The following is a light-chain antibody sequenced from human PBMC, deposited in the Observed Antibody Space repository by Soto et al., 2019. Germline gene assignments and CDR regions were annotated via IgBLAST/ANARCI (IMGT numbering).Light chain of an antibody. V-gene: IGLV2-23*02. Sequence: QSVLTQPASVSGSPGQSITISCTGTSSDVGSYNLVSWYQQHPDKAPKLMISEVSKRPSGVSNRFSGSKSGNTASLTISGLQAEDEADYYCCSYAASSTYVFGTGTKLTVL. CDR2: EVS. CDR1: SSDVGSYNL. J-gene: IGLJ1*01. CDR3: CSYAASSTYV.